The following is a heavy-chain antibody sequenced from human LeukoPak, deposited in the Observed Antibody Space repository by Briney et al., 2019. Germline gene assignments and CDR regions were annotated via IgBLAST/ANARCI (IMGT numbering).Heavy chain of an antibody. D-gene: IGHD3-10*01. J-gene: IGHJ4*02. CDR3: ARGVGFVKIDY. V-gene: IGHV4-39*07. CDR2: INHSGRT. CDR1: GGSVSSSRYY. Sequence: SETLSLTCPVSGGSVSSSRYYWGWIRQPPGKGLEWIGEINHSGRTNYNPSLKSRVTISVDTSKNQFSLKLTSVTAADTAIYYCARGVGFVKIDYWGQGTLVTVSS.